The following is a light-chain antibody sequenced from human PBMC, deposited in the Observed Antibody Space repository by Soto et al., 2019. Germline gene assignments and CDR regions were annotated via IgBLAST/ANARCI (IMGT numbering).Light chain of an antibody. CDR1: SSDVGGYNY. CDR2: DVT. CDR3: GSYRISTAV. V-gene: IGLV2-14*01. J-gene: IGLJ1*01. Sequence: QSALTQPASVSGSPGQSITISCTGTSSDVGGYNYVSWYQQYPGKAPKLMIYDVTNRPSGVSNRFSGSKSGNTASLTISGLHAEDEADYYCGSYRISTAVFGTGTKVTGL.